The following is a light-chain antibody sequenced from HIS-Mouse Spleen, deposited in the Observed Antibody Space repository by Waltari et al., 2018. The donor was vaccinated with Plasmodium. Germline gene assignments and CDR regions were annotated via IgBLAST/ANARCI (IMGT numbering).Light chain of an antibody. CDR2: GAS. Sequence: EIVMTQSQATLSVSPGERATLSGRASQSVSSNLAWYQQKPGQAPRPLIYGASTRATGIPARFSGSGSGTEFTLTISSMQSEDFAVYYCQQYNNWPLYTFGQGTKLEIK. CDR3: QQYNNWPLYT. V-gene: IGKV3-15*01. CDR1: QSVSSN. J-gene: IGKJ2*01.